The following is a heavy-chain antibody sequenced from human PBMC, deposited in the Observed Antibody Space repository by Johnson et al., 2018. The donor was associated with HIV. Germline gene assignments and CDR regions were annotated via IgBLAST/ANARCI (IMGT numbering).Heavy chain of an antibody. CDR3: AKPPSMGADAFDI. J-gene: IGHJ3*02. V-gene: IGHV3-30*02. CDR2: IRYDGSNK. Sequence: QMQLVESGGGVVQPGGSLRLSCAASGFTFSSYGMHWVRQAPGKGLEWVAFIRYDGSNKYYADSVKGRFTISRDNSKNKLYLQMNSLRAEDTAVYYCAKPPSMGADAFDIWGQGTMVTVSS. D-gene: IGHD3-16*01. CDR1: GFTFSSYG.